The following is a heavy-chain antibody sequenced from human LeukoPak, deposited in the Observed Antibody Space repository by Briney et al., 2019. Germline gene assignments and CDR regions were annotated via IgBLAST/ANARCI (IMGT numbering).Heavy chain of an antibody. Sequence: SETLSLTCTVSGGSISSGGYYWSWIRQHPGKGLEWIEYIYYSGSTYYNPSLKSRVTISVDTSKNQFSLKLSSVTAADTAVYYCARDVHYYDSSEGFGPWGQGTLVSVSS. CDR3: ARDVHYYDSSEGFGP. V-gene: IGHV4-31*03. CDR1: GGSISSGGYY. CDR2: IYYSGST. J-gene: IGHJ5*02. D-gene: IGHD3-22*01.